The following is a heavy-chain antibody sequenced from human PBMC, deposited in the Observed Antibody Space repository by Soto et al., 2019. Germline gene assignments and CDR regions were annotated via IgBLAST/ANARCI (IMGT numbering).Heavy chain of an antibody. CDR1: GGTFSSHS. CDR3: ATGSFTSTGGRIGYHYNAMDV. Sequence: ASVKVSCKSSGGTFSSHSINWVRQAPGQGLEWMGGIIPIFGPANFAKNFQGRVTITADESTTTAYMELSSLTSEDTAVYYCATGSFTSTGGRIGYHYNAMDVWGEGTTVTVSS. V-gene: IGHV1-69*13. D-gene: IGHD1-1*01. CDR2: IIPIFGPA. J-gene: IGHJ6*04.